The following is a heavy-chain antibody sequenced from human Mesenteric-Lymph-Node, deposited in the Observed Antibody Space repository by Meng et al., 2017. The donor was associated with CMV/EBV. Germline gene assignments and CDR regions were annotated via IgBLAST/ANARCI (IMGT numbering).Heavy chain of an antibody. CDR3: ARGGEWLLRPGSSGLDV. CDR2: IKPNTGDT. J-gene: IGHJ6*02. V-gene: IGHV1-2*02. CDR1: YMFTGYY. D-gene: IGHD3-3*01. Sequence: YMFTGYYVHWVRQAPAQGLEWMGWIKPNTGDTNYAQKFQGRVTMTSDTSTRTLYMELTTLGSDDTAVYFCARGGEWLLRPGSSGLDVWGQGTTVTVSS.